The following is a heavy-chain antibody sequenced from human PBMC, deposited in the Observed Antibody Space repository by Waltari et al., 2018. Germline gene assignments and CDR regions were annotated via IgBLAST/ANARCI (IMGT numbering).Heavy chain of an antibody. CDR3: ARENVILSSFYNYFDY. CDR1: GDSISSYY. V-gene: IGHV4-59*01. D-gene: IGHD6-13*01. Sequence: QVQLQESGPGLVKPSETLSLTCIVSGDSISSYYGGGGRQPPGKGLEWIGYINYSGSTNYNPSLKSRVTISVDTSKTHFSLKLSSVTAADTAMYYCARENVILSSFYNYFDYWGQGILVTVSS. J-gene: IGHJ4*02. CDR2: INYSGST.